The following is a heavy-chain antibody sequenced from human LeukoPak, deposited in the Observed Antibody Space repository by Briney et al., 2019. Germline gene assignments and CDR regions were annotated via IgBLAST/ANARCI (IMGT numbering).Heavy chain of an antibody. D-gene: IGHD4-17*01. V-gene: IGHV3-11*01. CDR2: ISSSGSTI. J-gene: IGHJ4*02. CDR3: AKGTADYGDYSDSDYFDY. Sequence: GGSLRLSCAASGFSFSDFYMTWIRQAPGKGLEWVSYISSSGSTIYYADSVKGRFTISRDNAKNSLHLQMNSLRAEDTAVYFCAKGTADYGDYSDSDYFDYWGQGILVTVSS. CDR1: GFSFSDFY.